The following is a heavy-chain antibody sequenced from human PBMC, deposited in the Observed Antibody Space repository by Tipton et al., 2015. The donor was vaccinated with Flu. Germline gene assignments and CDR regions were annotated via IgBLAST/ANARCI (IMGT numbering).Heavy chain of an antibody. CDR1: GFTFSSYA. Sequence: SLRLSCAASGFTFSSYAMSWVRQALGKGLEWVSAISGSGGSTYYADSVKGRFTISRDNSKNTLYLQMNSLRAEDTAVYYCAKTKYYDFWSGYSNIDAFDIWGQGTMVTVSS. J-gene: IGHJ3*02. CDR2: ISGSGGST. V-gene: IGHV3-23*01. D-gene: IGHD3-3*01. CDR3: AKTKYYDFWSGYSNIDAFDI.